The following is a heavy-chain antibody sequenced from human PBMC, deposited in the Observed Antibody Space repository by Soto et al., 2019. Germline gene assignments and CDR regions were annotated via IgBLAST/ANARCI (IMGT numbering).Heavy chain of an antibody. J-gene: IGHJ4*02. CDR2: ISAYNGNT. D-gene: IGHD4-17*01. CDR3: ARDRLSFYGDYPLPGY. V-gene: IGHV1-18*01. CDR1: GYTFTSYG. Sequence: QVQLVQSGAEVKKPGASVKVSCKASGYTFTSYGISWVRQAPGQGLEWMGWISAYNGNTNYAQKLHGRVTMTTETSTSTAYMEMRSLRSGDTAVYYCARDRLSFYGDYPLPGYWGQGTLVTVSS.